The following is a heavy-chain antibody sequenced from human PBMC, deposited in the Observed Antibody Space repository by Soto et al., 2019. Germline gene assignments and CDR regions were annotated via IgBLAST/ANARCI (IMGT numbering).Heavy chain of an antibody. V-gene: IGHV3-23*01. Sequence: GGSLRLSCAASGFTFSNYAMSWFRQAPGKGLEWVSAISGSGGSTYYADSVKGRFTISRDNSKNTLYLQMNSLRAEDPAVYYCAKGPLYSYGYERYFDYWCQGTRVPVAS. J-gene: IGHJ4*02. CDR2: ISGSGGST. CDR1: GFTFSNYA. D-gene: IGHD5-18*01. CDR3: AKGPLYSYGYERYFDY.